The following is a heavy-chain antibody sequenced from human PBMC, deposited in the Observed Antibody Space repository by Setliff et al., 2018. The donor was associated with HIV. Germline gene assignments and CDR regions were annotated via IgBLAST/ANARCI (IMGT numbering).Heavy chain of an antibody. J-gene: IGHJ4*02. D-gene: IGHD3-22*01. V-gene: IGHV3-23*01. CDR2: ISGSASST. Sequence: LGGSLRLSCAASGFTFSSYAMSWVRQAPGKGLEWVSAISGSASSTYYADSVKGRFTISRDNSKNTLYLQMNSLRAEDTAVYYCAKVSSGVDYWGQGTLVTVSS. CDR3: AKVSSGVDY. CDR1: GFTFSSYA.